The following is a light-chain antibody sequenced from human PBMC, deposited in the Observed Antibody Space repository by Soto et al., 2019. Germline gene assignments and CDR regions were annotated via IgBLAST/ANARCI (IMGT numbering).Light chain of an antibody. CDR2: EVT. V-gene: IGLV2-14*01. CDR3: CSYAGNTTFK. J-gene: IGLJ2*01. CDR1: SSDVGFYNY. Sequence: QSALTQPASVSGSPGQSITISCSGTSSDVGFYNYVSWFQQYPGKAPKLMIFEVTNRPSGVSDRFSGSKSDNTASLTISGLQPEDEADYHCCSYAGNTTFKFGGGTKLTVL.